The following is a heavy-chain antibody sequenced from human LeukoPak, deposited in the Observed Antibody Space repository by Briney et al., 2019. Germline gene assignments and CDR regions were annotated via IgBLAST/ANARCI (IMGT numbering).Heavy chain of an antibody. CDR3: ARLWSDAFDI. D-gene: IGHD1-1*01. Sequence: PGGSLRLSCAASGFTFSNYYTSWIRQAPGKGLEWVSYIISSGSTIYYADSVKGRFTISRDNAKNSLYLQMNSLRAEDTAVYYCARLWSDAFDIWGQGTMVTVSS. J-gene: IGHJ3*02. CDR1: GFTFSNYY. V-gene: IGHV3-11*04. CDR2: IISSGSTI.